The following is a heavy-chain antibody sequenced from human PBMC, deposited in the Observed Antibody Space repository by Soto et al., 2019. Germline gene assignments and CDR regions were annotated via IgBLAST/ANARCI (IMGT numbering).Heavy chain of an antibody. CDR2: IGPDGSNI. J-gene: IGHJ4*02. D-gene: IGHD1-1*01. CDR3: VRDNNWSFDY. CDR1: GFIFSSHW. V-gene: IGHV3-74*01. Sequence: PXVSLRLSCAASGFIFSSHWMHWVRQAPGKGLVGVSHIGPDGSNIWEADSVQGRFTISRDNARNRLYLQMNSLRDEDTAIYYCVRDNNWSFDYWGQGILVTVSS.